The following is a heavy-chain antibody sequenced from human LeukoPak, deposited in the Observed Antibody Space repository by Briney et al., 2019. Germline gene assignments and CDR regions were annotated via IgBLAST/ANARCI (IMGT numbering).Heavy chain of an antibody. D-gene: IGHD4-17*01. CDR3: ASDVHGDYGSGWFDP. J-gene: IGHJ5*02. CDR1: GGTFNNSA. Sequence: SVKVSCKTSGGTFNNSAISWVRQAPGQGLEWLGGIMPLFGTAGYAQKFQGRGIITKDGSTRTVYLELTSLTSADTAAYYCASDVHGDYGSGWFDPWGQGTLVSVSS. CDR2: IMPLFGTA. V-gene: IGHV1-69*05.